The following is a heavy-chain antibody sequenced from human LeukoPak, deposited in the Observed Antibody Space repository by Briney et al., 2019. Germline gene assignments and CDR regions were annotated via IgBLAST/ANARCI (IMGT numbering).Heavy chain of an antibody. Sequence: GESLRISCKASGYTFIDYSINWVRQVPGKGLEWMGRIDPADSYTVYSPSLQGHVSMSADKSINTAYLQWTSLKASDTVIYYCASLGERGVPVSEDWGQGTQVTVSS. CDR3: ASLGERGVPVSED. J-gene: IGHJ4*02. V-gene: IGHV5-10-1*01. CDR1: GYTFIDYS. CDR2: IDPADSYT. D-gene: IGHD3-10*01.